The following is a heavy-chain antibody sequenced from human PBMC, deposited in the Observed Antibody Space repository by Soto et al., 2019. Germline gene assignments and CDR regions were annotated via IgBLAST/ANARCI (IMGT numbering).Heavy chain of an antibody. CDR1: GYTFTSYG. D-gene: IGHD3-3*01. V-gene: IGHV1-18*01. Sequence: QVQLVQSGAEVKKPGASVKVSCKASGYTFTSYGISWVRQAPGQGLEWMGWISAYNGNTNYAQKLQGRVTMTTDTSTSTDYMELRSLRSDDTAVYYCARVIDEITIFGVVIQNYFDYWGQGTLVTVSS. CDR2: ISAYNGNT. J-gene: IGHJ4*02. CDR3: ARVIDEITIFGVVIQNYFDY.